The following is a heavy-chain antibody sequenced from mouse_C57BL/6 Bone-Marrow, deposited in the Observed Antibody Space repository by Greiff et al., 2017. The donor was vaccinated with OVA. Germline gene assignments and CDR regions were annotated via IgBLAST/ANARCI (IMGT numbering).Heavy chain of an antibody. D-gene: IGHD1-1*01. CDR3: ASGYYYGSSYY. V-gene: IGHV1-19*01. J-gene: IGHJ2*01. CDR1: GYTFTDYY. CDR2: INPYNGGT. Sequence: EVQLVESGPVLVKPGASVKMSCKASGYTFTDYYMNWVKQSHGKSLEWIGVINPYNGGTSYNQKFKGKATLTVDKSSSTAYMELNSLTSEDSAVYYCASGYYYGSSYYWGQGTTLTVSS.